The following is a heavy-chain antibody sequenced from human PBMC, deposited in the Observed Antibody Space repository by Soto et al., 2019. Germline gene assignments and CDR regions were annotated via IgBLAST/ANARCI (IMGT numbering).Heavy chain of an antibody. J-gene: IGHJ4*02. Sequence: GGSLRLSCAATGFAFSTCWITWIPPAPGKGLEWVAQIKPDGRGKSYVDSMKGRFTISRDNSKNSLYLQMDSLRAEDTALYYCAKDRPRRTSAYYFDYWGQGTPVTVSS. CDR3: AKDRPRRTSAYYFDY. CDR2: IKPDGRGK. V-gene: IGHV3-7*03. CDR1: GFAFSTCW.